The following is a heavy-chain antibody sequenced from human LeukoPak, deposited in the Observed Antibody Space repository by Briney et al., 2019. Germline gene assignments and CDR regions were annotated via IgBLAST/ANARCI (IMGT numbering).Heavy chain of an antibody. CDR3: ARDVAPRAVDS. CDR1: GFTFSSYS. J-gene: IGHJ4*02. Sequence: PGGSLRLSCAASGFTFSSYSMNWVRQAPGKGLEWVSSISSSSYMYYADSVKGRFTISRDNAKNSLYLQMNNLSVDDTAVYYCARDVAPRAVDSWGQGTLVTVSS. D-gene: IGHD6-6*01. V-gene: IGHV3-21*01. CDR2: ISSSSYM.